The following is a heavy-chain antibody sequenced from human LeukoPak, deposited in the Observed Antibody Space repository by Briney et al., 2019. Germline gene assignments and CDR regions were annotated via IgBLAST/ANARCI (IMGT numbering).Heavy chain of an antibody. D-gene: IGHD4/OR15-4a*01. Sequence: GGSLRLSCAVSGFTFSSYAMSWVRQAPGKGLEWVSAISGSGGSTYYADSVKGRFTISRDNSKNTLYLQMNSLRGEDTAVYYCAKDMVQLYYYYGMDVWGQGTTVTVSS. V-gene: IGHV3-23*01. CDR2: ISGSGGST. CDR3: AKDMVQLYYYYGMDV. CDR1: GFTFSSYA. J-gene: IGHJ6*02.